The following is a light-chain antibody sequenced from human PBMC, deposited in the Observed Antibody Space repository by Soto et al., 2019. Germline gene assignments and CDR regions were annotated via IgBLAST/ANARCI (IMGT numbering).Light chain of an antibody. V-gene: IGKV3-11*01. CDR3: QQRNNWPPT. CDR2: DAS. J-gene: IGKJ3*01. CDR1: QSVSSY. Sequence: EFVLTQSPATLSLSPGERATLSCRASQSVSSYLAWYQQKPGQAPRLLIYDASNRATGIPARFSGSGSGTDFTLTISSLEPEDFAAYYCQQRNNWPPTFGPGTKVDIK.